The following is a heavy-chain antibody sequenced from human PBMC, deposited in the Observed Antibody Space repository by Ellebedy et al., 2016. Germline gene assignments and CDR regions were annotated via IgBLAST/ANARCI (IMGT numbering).Heavy chain of an antibody. Sequence: SETLSLXCAVYGGSFSGYYWSWLRQPPGKGLEWIGEINHSGSTNYNPALKSRVTISIDASKNQFSLRLKSVTAADTAVYYCARDSSASYYIGRIDPWGQGILVTVSS. D-gene: IGHD3-22*01. V-gene: IGHV4-34*01. CDR3: ARDSSASYYIGRIDP. J-gene: IGHJ5*02. CDR2: INHSGST. CDR1: GGSFSGYY.